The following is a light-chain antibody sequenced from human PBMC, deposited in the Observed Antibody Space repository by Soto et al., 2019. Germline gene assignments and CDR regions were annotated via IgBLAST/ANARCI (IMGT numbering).Light chain of an antibody. CDR3: QQYVSWT. Sequence: EIVLTQSPGTLSVYRGERATLSCRASQTISSNYLAWYQQKPGQAPSLLIYGTSSRATGIPDRFSGSGSGTDFTLTISRLEPEDSAIYYCQQYVSWTFGQGTKVEIK. J-gene: IGKJ1*01. CDR2: GTS. CDR1: QTISSNY. V-gene: IGKV3-20*01.